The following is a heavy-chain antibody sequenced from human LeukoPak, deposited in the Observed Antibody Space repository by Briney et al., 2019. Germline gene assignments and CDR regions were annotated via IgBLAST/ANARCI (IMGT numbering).Heavy chain of an antibody. CDR1: GFTFSSYA. D-gene: IGHD4-17*01. CDR2: ITSSGGST. CDR3: AKDRAYGYESFDI. J-gene: IGHJ3*02. V-gene: IGHV3-23*01. Sequence: GGSLRLSCAASGFTFSSYAMSWARQAPGKGLEWVSAITSSGGSTYYADSVRGRFTISRDNSKNSLYLQMNSLRAEDTALYYCAKDRAYGYESFDIWGQGTMVTVSS.